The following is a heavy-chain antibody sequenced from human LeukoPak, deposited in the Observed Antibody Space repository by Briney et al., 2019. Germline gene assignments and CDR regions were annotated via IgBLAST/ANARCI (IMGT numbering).Heavy chain of an antibody. D-gene: IGHD6-19*01. J-gene: IGHJ4*02. Sequence: GASVKVSCKASGYTFTGYYMHWVRQAPGRGLEWMGWINPNSGGTKYAQKFQGRVTMTRDTSISTAYMELSRLTSDDTAVYYCASGGERYSSGWYGDYWGQGTLVTVSS. CDR2: INPNSGGT. CDR3: ASGGERYSSGWYGDY. V-gene: IGHV1-2*02. CDR1: GYTFTGYY.